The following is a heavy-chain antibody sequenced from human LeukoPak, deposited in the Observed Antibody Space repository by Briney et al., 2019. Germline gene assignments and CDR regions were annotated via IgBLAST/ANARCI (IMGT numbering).Heavy chain of an antibody. CDR3: ARKRNTVTPGTFDI. J-gene: IGHJ3*02. CDR1: GFTVSSNF. CDR2: IYSGGST. V-gene: IGHV3-66*01. Sequence: GGSLRLSCAASGFTVSSNFMSWVRQAPGKGLEWVSVIYSGGSTYYADSVKGRFTISRDNSKNTLYLQMNSLRVEDTAVYYCARKRNTVTPGTFDIWGQGTMVTVSS. D-gene: IGHD4-17*01.